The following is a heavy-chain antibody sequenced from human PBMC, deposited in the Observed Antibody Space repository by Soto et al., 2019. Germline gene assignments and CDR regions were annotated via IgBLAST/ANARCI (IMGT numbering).Heavy chain of an antibody. J-gene: IGHJ5*02. D-gene: IGHD3-16*01. CDR1: GGAITAYS. V-gene: IGHV4-4*07. CDR2: VYSTGST. CDR3: ARDKYYDNNNWFDH. Sequence: AESLSLTCTVSGGAITAYSWSWIRQPVGEGLQWIGRVYSTGSTNYNPSLRSRGTMSVATSQNQFFLRLSAVTAADTAVYYCARDKYYDNNNWFDHWGQGILVTVSS.